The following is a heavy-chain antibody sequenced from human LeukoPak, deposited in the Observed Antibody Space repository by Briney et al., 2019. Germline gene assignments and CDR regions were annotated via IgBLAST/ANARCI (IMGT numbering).Heavy chain of an antibody. CDR3: ANQEYYYDSSGRGGGFDY. V-gene: IGHV3-74*01. D-gene: IGHD3-22*01. CDR1: GFTFSSYW. Sequence: GGSLRLSCAASGFTFSSYWMHWVRQAPGKGLVWVSRINSDGSSTFYADSVKGRFTISRDNAKNTLYLQMNSLRAEDTAVYYCANQEYYYDSSGRGGGFDYWGQGTLVTVSS. J-gene: IGHJ4*02. CDR2: INSDGSST.